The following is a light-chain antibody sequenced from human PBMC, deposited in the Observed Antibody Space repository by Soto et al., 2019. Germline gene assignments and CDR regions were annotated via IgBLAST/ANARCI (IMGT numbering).Light chain of an antibody. CDR2: RNN. CDR1: SSNIGSNF. CDR3: AAWDDSLSGYV. Sequence: QSVLTQPPSASGTPGQRVTISCSGSSSNIGSNFVYWYQHLPGTAPKLLIYRNNQRPSGVPDRFSGSTSGTSASLAISGLRSEDEADYYCAAWDDSLSGYVFGTGTQLTVL. V-gene: IGLV1-47*01. J-gene: IGLJ1*01.